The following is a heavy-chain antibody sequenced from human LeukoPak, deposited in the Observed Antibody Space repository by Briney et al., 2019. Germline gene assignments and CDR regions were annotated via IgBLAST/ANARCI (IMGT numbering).Heavy chain of an antibody. CDR1: GGSISSYY. CDR2: IYYSGST. D-gene: IGHD2-2*01. Sequence: SETLSLTCTVSGGSISSYYWSWIRQPPGKGLEWIGYIYYSGSTNYNPSLKSRVTMSVDTSKNQFSLKLSSVTAADTAVYYCARGPSTYCSSTSCLAFDYWGQGTLVTVSS. J-gene: IGHJ4*02. V-gene: IGHV4-59*12. CDR3: ARGPSTYCSSTSCLAFDY.